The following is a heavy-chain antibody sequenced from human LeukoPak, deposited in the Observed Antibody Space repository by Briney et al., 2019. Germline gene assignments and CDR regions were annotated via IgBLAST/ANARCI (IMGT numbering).Heavy chain of an antibody. V-gene: IGHV3-64D*09. D-gene: IGHD2-8*02. CDR3: VKGQEVVYAPTFDY. CDR1: GFTFNSYA. CDR2: IGTNGIST. Sequence: GGSLRLSCSASGFTFNSYAIHWVRQAPGKGLEYVSSIGTNGISTYYADSVTGRFTISRDNSKNSLYLQMSSLKAEDTAVYYCVKGQEVVYAPTFDYWGQGTLVTVSS. J-gene: IGHJ4*02.